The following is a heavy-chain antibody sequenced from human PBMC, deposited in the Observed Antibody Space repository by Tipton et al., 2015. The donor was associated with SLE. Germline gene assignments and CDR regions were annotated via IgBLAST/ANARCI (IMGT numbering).Heavy chain of an antibody. V-gene: IGHV4-61*01. J-gene: IGHJ4*02. D-gene: IGHD6-19*01. CDR2: IYYSGST. CDR3: ARVWAVAGLLFDY. CDR1: GVSISSGSYY. Sequence: TLSLTCTVSGVSISSGSYYWSWIRQPPGKGLEWIGYIYYSGSTNYNPSLKSRVTISVDTSKNQFSLKLSSVTAADTAVYYCARVWAVAGLLFDYWGQGTLVTVSS.